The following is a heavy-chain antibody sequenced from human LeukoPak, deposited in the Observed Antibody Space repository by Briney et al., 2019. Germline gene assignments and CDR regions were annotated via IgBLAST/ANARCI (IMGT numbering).Heavy chain of an antibody. D-gene: IGHD3-3*01. CDR2: IWYDGSNK. J-gene: IGHJ6*03. V-gene: IGHV3-33*06. CDR1: GFTFSSYG. Sequence: GGSLRLSCAASGFTFSSYGMHWVRQAPGKGLEWVAVIWYDGSNKYYADSVKGRFTISRENSKNTLYLQMNSLRAEDTAVYYCAKVTKRYYDFWSGYLPPYYYMDVWGKGTTVTVSS. CDR3: AKVTKRYYDFWSGYLPPYYYMDV.